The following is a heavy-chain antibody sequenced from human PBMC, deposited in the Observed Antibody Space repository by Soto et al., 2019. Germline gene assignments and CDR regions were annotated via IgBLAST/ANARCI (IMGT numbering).Heavy chain of an antibody. D-gene: IGHD2-15*01. CDR2: ISYDGSNK. CDR3: AKAGDCSGGSCYGWYFDL. CDR1: GFTFSSYG. J-gene: IGHJ2*01. V-gene: IGHV3-30*18. Sequence: QVQLVESGGGVVQPGRSLRLSCAASGFTFSSYGMHWVRQAPGKGLEWVAVISYDGSNKYYADSVKGRFTISRDNSKNTLYLQMNSLRAEDTAVYYCAKAGDCSGGSCYGWYFDLWGRGTLVTVSS.